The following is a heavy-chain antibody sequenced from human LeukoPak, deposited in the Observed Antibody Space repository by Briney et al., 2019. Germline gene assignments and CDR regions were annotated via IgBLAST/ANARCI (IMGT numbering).Heavy chain of an antibody. CDR2: ISSSSDYI. Sequence: GGSLRLSCAASGFTFSSDSMNWVRQAPGKGLEWVSSISSSSDYIYYADSVKGRFTISRDNAKNSLFLQMNSLRAEDTAGYYCARAAGYGDYRCFDYWGQGTLVTVSS. V-gene: IGHV3-21*01. D-gene: IGHD4-17*01. CDR3: ARAAGYGDYRCFDY. CDR1: GFTFSSDS. J-gene: IGHJ4*02.